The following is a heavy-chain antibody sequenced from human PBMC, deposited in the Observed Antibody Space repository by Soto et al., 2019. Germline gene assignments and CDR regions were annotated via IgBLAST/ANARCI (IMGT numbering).Heavy chain of an antibody. D-gene: IGHD2-2*01. CDR1: GGSISSSSYY. J-gene: IGHJ5*02. CDR2: IYYSGST. Sequence: SETLSLTCTVSGGSISSSSYYWGWIRQPPGRGLEWIGSIYYSGSTYYNPSLKSRVTISVDTSKKQFSLKMRSVTAADTAVYYCARDIVVVPAGKAGYNWFDPWGQGTLVTVSS. V-gene: IGHV4-39*07. CDR3: ARDIVVVPAGKAGYNWFDP.